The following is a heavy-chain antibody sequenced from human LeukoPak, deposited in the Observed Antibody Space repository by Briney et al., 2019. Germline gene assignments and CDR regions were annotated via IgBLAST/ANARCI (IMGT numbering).Heavy chain of an antibody. CDR2: IYYSGST. CDR1: GGSISSYY. CDR3: ARVSGDYESPFDY. J-gene: IGHJ4*02. V-gene: IGHV4-59*01. Sequence: SETLSLTCTVSGGSISSYYWSWIRQPPGKGLEWIGYIYYSGSTNYNPSLESRVTISVDTSKNQFSLKLSSVTAADTAVYYCARVSGDYESPFDYWGQGTLVTVSS. D-gene: IGHD4-17*01.